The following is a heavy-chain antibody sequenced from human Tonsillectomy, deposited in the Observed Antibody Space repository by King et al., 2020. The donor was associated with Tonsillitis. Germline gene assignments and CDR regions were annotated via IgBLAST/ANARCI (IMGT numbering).Heavy chain of an antibody. J-gene: IGHJ4*02. D-gene: IGHD3-22*01. CDR1: GASLSGYH. CDR3: ARVIGSSTYYPDY. V-gene: IGHV4-34*01. CDR2: IDHSGST. Sequence: VQLQQWGAGLLKPSETLSLTCAVYGASLSGYHWSWIRQPPGKGLEWTGEIDHSGSTNYTPSLKSRVTISVDTSMNQFSLKLSSVTAADTAVYYCARVIGSSTYYPDYWGQGTLVTVSS.